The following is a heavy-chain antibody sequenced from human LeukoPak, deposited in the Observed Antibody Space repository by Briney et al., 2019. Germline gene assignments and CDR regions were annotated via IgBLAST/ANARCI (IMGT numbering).Heavy chain of an antibody. CDR1: EYSFPNYC. D-gene: IGHD3-3*01. V-gene: IGHV5-51*01. CDR2: IYPGDSDT. J-gene: IGHJ4*02. Sequence: GESLKISCKHSEYSFPNYCIGWVRQMPGKGLEWMGIIYPGDSDTRYSPSFQGQVTISADKSISTAYLQWSSLKASDTAMYYCATAGRFPYFDYWGQGTLVTVSS. CDR3: ATAGRFPYFDY.